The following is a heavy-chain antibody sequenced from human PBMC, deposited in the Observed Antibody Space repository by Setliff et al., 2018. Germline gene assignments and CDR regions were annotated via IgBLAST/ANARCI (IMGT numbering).Heavy chain of an antibody. CDR2: IYYSGST. D-gene: IGHD3-10*01. V-gene: IGHV4-61*08. J-gene: IGHJ3*02. CDR3: ARGRTMVRGVDAFDI. CDR1: GGSISSGDYY. Sequence: PSETLSLTCTVSGGSISSGDYYWSWIRQPPGKGLEWIGYIYYSGSTNYNPSLKSRVTISVDTSKNQFSLKLSSVTAADTAVYYCARGRTMVRGVDAFDIWGQGTMVTVSS.